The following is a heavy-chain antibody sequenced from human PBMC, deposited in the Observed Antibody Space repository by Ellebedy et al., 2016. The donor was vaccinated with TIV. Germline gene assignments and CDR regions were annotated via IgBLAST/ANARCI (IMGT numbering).Heavy chain of an antibody. V-gene: IGHV3-48*01. J-gene: IGHJ4*02. D-gene: IGHD6-19*01. CDR2: ISRSSTTI. Sequence: GGSLRLSCAASGFTFSTYSMNWVRQAPGKGLEWVSYISRSSTTIYYADSVKGRFTISRDNAKNSLYLQMNSLRAEDTAVYYCAGLTVAGGHYWGQGTLVTVSS. CDR1: GFTFSTYS. CDR3: AGLTVAGGHY.